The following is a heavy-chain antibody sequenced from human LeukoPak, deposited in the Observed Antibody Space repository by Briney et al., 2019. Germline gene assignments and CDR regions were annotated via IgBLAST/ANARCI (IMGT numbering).Heavy chain of an antibody. CDR2: IIPIFGTA. CDR3: ARVEMATSAEYFRH. J-gene: IGHJ1*01. V-gene: IGHV1-69*05. CDR1: GGTFSSYA. D-gene: IGHD5-24*01. Sequence: GASVKVSCKASGGTFSSYAISWVRQAPGQGLEWMGRIIPIFGTANYAQKFQGRVTITTDESTSTAYMELSSLRSEDTAVYYCARVEMATSAEYFRHWGQGTLVTVSS.